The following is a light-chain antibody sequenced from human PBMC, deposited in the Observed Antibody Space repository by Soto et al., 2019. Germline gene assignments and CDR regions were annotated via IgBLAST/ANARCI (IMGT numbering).Light chain of an antibody. J-gene: IGKJ2*01. CDR2: GAS. CDR3: QQYGSSLMYT. CDR1: QSVYSNY. Sequence: EIVLTQSPGTLSLSPGERATLSCRASQSVYSNYLAWYQHKPGQPPRLLIYGASTRATGIPDRFSGSGSGTDFTPTISSLEPEDFALYYCQQYGSSLMYTFGQGTKLEIK. V-gene: IGKV3-20*01.